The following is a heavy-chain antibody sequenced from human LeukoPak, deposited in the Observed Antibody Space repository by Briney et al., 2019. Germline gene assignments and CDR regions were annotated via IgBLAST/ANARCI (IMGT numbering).Heavy chain of an antibody. CDR1: GGSVSSGSYY. CDR3: ARRNRGIIDY. Sequence: SETLSLTCTLSGGSVSSGSYYWRWLRQPPGKGLEWIGEIYHSGSTNYNPSLKSRITISVDKSKNQFSLKLSSVAAADTAVYYCARRNRGIIDYWGQGTLVTVSS. J-gene: IGHJ4*02. CDR2: IYHSGST. V-gene: IGHV4-61*01. D-gene: IGHD1-14*01.